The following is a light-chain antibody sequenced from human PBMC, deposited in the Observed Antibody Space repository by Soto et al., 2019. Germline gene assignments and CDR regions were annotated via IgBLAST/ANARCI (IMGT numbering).Light chain of an antibody. V-gene: IGKV3-15*01. CDR3: QQYNNWPPYT. CDR2: GAS. CDR1: QSVSSN. Sequence: EIVMTQSPATLSVSPGERATLSCRASQSVSSNLAWYQQKPGQAPRLLIYGASTRATGIPARFSGSGSGTEFTLTNNSLQSEDFAVYYCQQYNNWPPYTFGQGTKLEIK. J-gene: IGKJ2*01.